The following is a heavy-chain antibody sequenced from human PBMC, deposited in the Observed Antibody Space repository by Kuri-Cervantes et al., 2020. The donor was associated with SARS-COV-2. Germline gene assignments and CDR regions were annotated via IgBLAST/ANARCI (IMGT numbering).Heavy chain of an antibody. J-gene: IGHJ4*02. CDR1: GGSISSGGYS. CDR2: IYHSGST. D-gene: IGHD3-3*01. V-gene: IGHV4-30-2*01. CDR3: ARGGYDFWSGPKHQFDY. Sequence: SQTLSLTCAVSGGSISSGGYSWSWIRQPPGKGLEWIGYIYHSGSTYYNPSLKSRVTISVDRSKNQFSLKLSSVTAADTAVYYCARGGYDFWSGPKHQFDYWGQGTLVTVSS.